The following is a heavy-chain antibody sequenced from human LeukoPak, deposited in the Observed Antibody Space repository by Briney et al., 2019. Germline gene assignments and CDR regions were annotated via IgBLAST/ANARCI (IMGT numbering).Heavy chain of an antibody. CDR2: IIPIFGTA. CDR3: ARESTGEHIVVVTAIDAFDI. CDR1: GGTFSSYA. V-gene: IGHV1-69*13. D-gene: IGHD2-21*02. J-gene: IGHJ3*02. Sequence: SVKVSCKASGGTFSSYAISWVRQAPGQGLEWMGGIIPIFGTANYAQKFQGRVTITADESTSTAYMELSSLRSEDTAVYYCARESTGEHIVVVTAIDAFDIWGQRTMVTVSS.